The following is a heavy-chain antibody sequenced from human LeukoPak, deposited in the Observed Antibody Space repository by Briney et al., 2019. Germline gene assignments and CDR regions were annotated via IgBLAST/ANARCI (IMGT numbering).Heavy chain of an antibody. J-gene: IGHJ4*02. CDR3: ARVPFGFWSAPDY. CDR2: IYYSGST. Sequence: PSETLSLTCTVSGGSISSSSYYWGWIRQPPGKGLEWIGSIYYSGSTYYNPSLKSRVIISVDTSKNQFSLKLGSVTAADTAVYYCARVPFGFWSAPDYWGQGTLVTVSS. V-gene: IGHV4-39*07. D-gene: IGHD3-3*01. CDR1: GGSISSSSYY.